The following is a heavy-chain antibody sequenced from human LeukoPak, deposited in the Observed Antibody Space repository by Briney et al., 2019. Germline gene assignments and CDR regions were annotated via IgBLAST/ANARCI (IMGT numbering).Heavy chain of an antibody. CDR3: ARVPRWYVIDY. V-gene: IGHV3-33*01. J-gene: IGHJ4*02. CDR1: GFSFSEHG. Sequence: GGSLRLSCAASGFSFSEHGMHWVRQAPGKGPEWVTVTWYDGSNNHYADSVKGRFTISRDNSKNTVFLEMNSLRAEDTAVYYCARVPRWYVIDYWGQGTLVTVSS. CDR2: TWYDGSNN. D-gene: IGHD4-23*01.